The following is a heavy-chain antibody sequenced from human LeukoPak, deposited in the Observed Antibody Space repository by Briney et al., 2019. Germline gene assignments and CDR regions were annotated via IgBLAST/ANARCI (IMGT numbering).Heavy chain of an antibody. V-gene: IGHV4-61*02. J-gene: IGHJ3*02. CDR1: GGSISTNHYY. CDR2: IYTSGST. CDR3: ARDGAFDI. Sequence: PSETLSLTCTVSGGSISTNHYYGGWIRQPPGKGLEWIGRIYTSGSTNYNPSLKSRVTMSVDTSKNQFSLKLSSVTAADTAVYYCARDGAFDIWGQGTMVTVSS.